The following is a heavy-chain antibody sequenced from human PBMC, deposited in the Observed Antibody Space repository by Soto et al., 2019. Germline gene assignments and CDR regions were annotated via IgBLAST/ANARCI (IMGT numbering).Heavy chain of an antibody. Sequence: EVQLLESGGGLVQPGGSLRLSCAASGFTFSSYAMSWVRQAPGKGLEWVSAISGSGGSTYYADSVKGRFTISRDNSKNTVYLQMNSLRAEDTAVYYCAKDHDFWSGYFYYYMDVWGKGTTVTVSS. J-gene: IGHJ6*03. CDR2: ISGSGGST. D-gene: IGHD3-3*01. V-gene: IGHV3-23*01. CDR3: AKDHDFWSGYFYYYMDV. CDR1: GFTFSSYA.